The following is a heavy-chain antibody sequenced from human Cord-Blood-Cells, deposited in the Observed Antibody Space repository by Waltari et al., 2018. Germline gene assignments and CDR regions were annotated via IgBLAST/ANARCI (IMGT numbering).Heavy chain of an antibody. Sequence: QVQQVKPGAAAQKPGASVQVSGKDSGYTLTDLSMHWVRQAPGKGLERMGGFDPEDGETIYAHKFQGRVTMTEDTSTDTAYMELSSLRSEDTAVYYCATPGWGKAFDIWGQVTMVTVSS. CDR3: ATPGWGKAFDI. D-gene: IGHD1-26*01. CDR1: GYTLTDLS. V-gene: IGHV1-24*01. CDR2: FDPEDGET. J-gene: IGHJ3*02.